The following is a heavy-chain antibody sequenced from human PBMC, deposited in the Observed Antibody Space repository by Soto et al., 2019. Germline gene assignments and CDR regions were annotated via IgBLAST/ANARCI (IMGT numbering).Heavy chain of an antibody. D-gene: IGHD2-15*01. CDR1: GGSITGAYY. CDR2: IHYRGST. CDR3: AKVRDSFGLDV. Sequence: QLQLQESGPGLVKPSETLSLTFNVSGGSITGAYYWNWIRQHPGKGLEWIGSIHYRGSTYYSPSLKTRITISLDRSNNQFSLKLSSVTAADTAVYYCAKVRDSFGLDVWGQGTTVTVSS. J-gene: IGHJ6*02. V-gene: IGHV4-31*03.